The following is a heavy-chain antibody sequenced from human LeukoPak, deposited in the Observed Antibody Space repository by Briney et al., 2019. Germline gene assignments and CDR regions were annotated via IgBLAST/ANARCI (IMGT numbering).Heavy chain of an antibody. D-gene: IGHD3-3*01. J-gene: IGHJ4*02. Sequence: GESLKISCKGSGYSFTNYWIGWVHQMPGKGLEWMGIIYPGDSDTRYSPSFQGQVTISADKSISTAYLQWSSLKASDTAMYYCARHAPYYDFWSGYYAADYWGQGTLVTVSS. CDR2: IYPGDSDT. V-gene: IGHV5-51*07. CDR1: GYSFTNYW. CDR3: ARHAPYYDFWSGYYAADY.